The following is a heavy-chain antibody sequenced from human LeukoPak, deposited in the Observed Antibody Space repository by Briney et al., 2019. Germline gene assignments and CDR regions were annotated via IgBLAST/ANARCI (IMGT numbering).Heavy chain of an antibody. CDR1: VGTFSSYV. CDR2: IIPIFGTA. D-gene: IGHD3-10*01. Sequence: SVKVSCKASVGTFSSYVISWVRQAPGQGLEWMGGIIPIFGTANYAQKFQGRVTITADESTSTAYMELSSLRSEDTAVYYCAVWFGELSPFDYWGQGTLVTVSS. CDR3: AVWFGELSPFDY. J-gene: IGHJ4*02. V-gene: IGHV1-69*13.